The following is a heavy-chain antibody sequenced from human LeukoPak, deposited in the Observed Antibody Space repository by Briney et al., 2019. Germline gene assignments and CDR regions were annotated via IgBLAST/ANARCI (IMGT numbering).Heavy chain of an antibody. CDR2: IYNSASNT. Sequence: GGSLRLSCAASGFTFSDHYMSWIRQTPGKGLEWVSYIYNSASNTYYADSVKGRFTISRDNAKNVLYLQMNNLRVEDTAVYYCARGHYGLDVWGRGTTVTVSS. V-gene: IGHV3-11*01. CDR3: ARGHYGLDV. J-gene: IGHJ6*02. CDR1: GFTFSDHY.